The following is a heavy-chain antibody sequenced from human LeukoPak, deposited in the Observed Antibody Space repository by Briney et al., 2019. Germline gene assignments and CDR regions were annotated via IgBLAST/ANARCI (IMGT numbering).Heavy chain of an antibody. J-gene: IGHJ4*02. CDR3: ASLQPPGKVGY. D-gene: IGHD1-26*01. V-gene: IGHV4-59*01. CDR1: GGSTSSYY. CDR2: IYYSGST. Sequence: SETLSLTCTVSGGSTSSYYWSWIRQPPGKGLEWIGYIYYSGSTNYNPSLKSRVTISVDKSKNQFSLKLSSVTAADTAVYYCASLQPPGKVGYWGQGTLVTVSS.